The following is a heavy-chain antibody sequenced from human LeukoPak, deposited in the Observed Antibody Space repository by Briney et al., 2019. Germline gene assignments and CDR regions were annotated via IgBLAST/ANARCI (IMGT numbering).Heavy chain of an antibody. J-gene: IGHJ4*02. CDR3: ARIRNWNDYFV. CDR2: IHQDGSEK. D-gene: IGHD1-1*01. CDR1: GFTFSHAW. Sequence: GGSLRLSCAASGFTFSHAWMSWVRQAPGKGLEWVANIHQDGSEKYYVDSVKGRFTISRDNAKNSLNLQMNSLRAEDTAVYYCARIRNWNDYFVWGQGTLVTVSS. V-gene: IGHV3-7*01.